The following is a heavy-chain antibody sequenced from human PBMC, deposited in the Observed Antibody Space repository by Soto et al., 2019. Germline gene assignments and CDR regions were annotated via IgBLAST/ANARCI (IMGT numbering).Heavy chain of an antibody. V-gene: IGHV4-30-4*01. J-gene: IGHJ6*02. CDR3: AVGGGRRGMDV. CDR1: GGSISSCDYY. Sequence: QVQLQESGPGLVKPSQTLSLTCTVSGGSISSCDYYWSWIRQPPGKGLEWIGYIYYSGSTNYNPSLKSQVTISVDTSKIQFSLKRSSVTAADTAVYYCAVGGGRRGMDVWGQGTKVTVSS. D-gene: IGHD2-15*01. CDR2: IYYSGST.